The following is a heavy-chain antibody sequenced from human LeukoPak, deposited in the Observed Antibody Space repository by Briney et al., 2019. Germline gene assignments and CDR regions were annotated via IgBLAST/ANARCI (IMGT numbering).Heavy chain of an antibody. CDR2: ISSSSSYI. D-gene: IGHD5-24*01. J-gene: IGHJ4*02. Sequence: GGSLRLSCAASGFTFSSYSMNWVRQAPGKGLEWVSSISSSSSYIYYADSVKGRFTISRDNAKNSLYLQMNSLRAEDTAVYYCARDIRGRDGYNFDYWGQGTLVTVSS. V-gene: IGHV3-21*01. CDR3: ARDIRGRDGYNFDY. CDR1: GFTFSSYS.